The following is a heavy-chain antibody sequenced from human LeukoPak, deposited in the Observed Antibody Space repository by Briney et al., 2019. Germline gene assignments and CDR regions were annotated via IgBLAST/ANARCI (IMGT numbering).Heavy chain of an antibody. D-gene: IGHD2-8*01. CDR2: ISSRSTTI. V-gene: IGHV3-48*02. CDR1: GFTFSSYT. J-gene: IGHJ5*02. Sequence: AGGSLRLSCAASGFTFSSYTMNWVRQAPGKGLEWVSYISSRSTTIYYADSVKGRFTISRDNAKNSLYLQMNSLRDEDTAVYYCARDRLRPNWFDPWGQGTLVTVSS. CDR3: ARDRLRPNWFDP.